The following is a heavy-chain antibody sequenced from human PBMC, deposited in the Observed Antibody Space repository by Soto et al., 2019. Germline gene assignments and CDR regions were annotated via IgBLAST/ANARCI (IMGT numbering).Heavy chain of an antibody. D-gene: IGHD3-10*01. CDR3: AKKVNSGSGSQYFDY. CDR2: FRAGGDDGTT. CDR1: GFTFSSYS. V-gene: IGHV3-23*01. J-gene: IGHJ4*02. Sequence: GGSLRLSCVASGFTFSSYSMSWVRQAPGKGLEWVSGFRAGGDDGTTYYADSVKGRFTISRDNSKNTLFLQMNSLRAEDTAIYYCAKKVNSGSGSQYFDYFGQGTLVTVSS.